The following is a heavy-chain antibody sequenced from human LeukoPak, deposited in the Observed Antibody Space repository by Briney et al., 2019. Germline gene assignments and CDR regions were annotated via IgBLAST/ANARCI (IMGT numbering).Heavy chain of an antibody. Sequence: SGPTLVKPTQTLTLTCTFSGFSLSTSGVGVGWIRQPPGKALEWLALIYWNDDKRYSPSLKSRLTITKDTFKNQVVLTMTNMDPVDTATYYCAPSSRQSWSARLSFDYWGQGTLVTVSS. CDR1: GFSLSTSGVG. V-gene: IGHV2-5*01. D-gene: IGHD6-13*01. J-gene: IGHJ4*02. CDR2: IYWNDDK. CDR3: APSSRQSWSARLSFDY.